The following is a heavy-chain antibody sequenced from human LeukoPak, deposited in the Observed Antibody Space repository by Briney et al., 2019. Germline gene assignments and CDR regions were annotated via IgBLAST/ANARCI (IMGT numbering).Heavy chain of an antibody. J-gene: IGHJ4*02. Sequence: ASVKVSCKASGYTFTDYYLHWVRQAPGQGLEWMGWINPNTGGTSYAHKFQGRVNMTRDTSISTTYMELRRLTSDDTAVYYCARDISAGIYMYEYWGQGSLVTVSS. D-gene: IGHD2-15*01. CDR1: GYTFTDYY. CDR2: INPNTGGT. CDR3: ARDISAGIYMYEY. V-gene: IGHV1-2*02.